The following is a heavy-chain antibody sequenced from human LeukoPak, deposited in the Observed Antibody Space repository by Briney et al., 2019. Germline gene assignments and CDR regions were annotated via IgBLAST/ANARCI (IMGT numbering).Heavy chain of an antibody. J-gene: IGHJ4*02. CDR2: IIPIFGTA. CDR1: GGTFSSYA. CDR3: ARDLQASRGYFDY. Sequence: SVKVSCKASGGTFSSYAISWVRQAPGQGLEWMGRIIPIFGTANYAQKFQGRVTMTTDESTSTAYMELSGLRAEDTAVYYCARDLQASRGYFDYWGQGTLVTVSS. V-gene: IGHV1-69*05. D-gene: IGHD3-10*01.